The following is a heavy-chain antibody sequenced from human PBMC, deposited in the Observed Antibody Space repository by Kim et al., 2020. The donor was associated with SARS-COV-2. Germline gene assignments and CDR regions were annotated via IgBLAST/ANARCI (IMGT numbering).Heavy chain of an antibody. CDR3: VKGGIGIVATISSGWLDP. CDR2: ISSNGGST. J-gene: IGHJ5*02. D-gene: IGHD5-12*01. V-gene: IGHV3-64D*06. CDR1: GFTFSSYA. Sequence: GGSLRLSCSASGFTFSSYAMHWVRQAPGKGLEYVSAISSNGGSTYYADSVKGRFTISRDNSKNTLYLQMSSLRAEDTAVYYCVKGGIGIVATISSGWLDPWGQGTLVTVSS.